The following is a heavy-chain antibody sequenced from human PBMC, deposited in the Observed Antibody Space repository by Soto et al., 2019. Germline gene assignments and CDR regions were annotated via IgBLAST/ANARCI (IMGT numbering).Heavy chain of an antibody. CDR2: ISGSGGST. Sequence: EVPLLESGGGSVQPGGSLRLSFAASGFTSSNYAMSWVRQAPGKGLEWVSGISGSGGSTYYADSVKGRFIISRDNSKNTLYLQMNSLRAEDTAVYYCAKGLTGAPYYAMDVWGQGTTVTVSS. J-gene: IGHJ6*02. CDR1: GFTSSNYA. V-gene: IGHV3-23*01. CDR3: AKGLTGAPYYAMDV. D-gene: IGHD7-27*01.